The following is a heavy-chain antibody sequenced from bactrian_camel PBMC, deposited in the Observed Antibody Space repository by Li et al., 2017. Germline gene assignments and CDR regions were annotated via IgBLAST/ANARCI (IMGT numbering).Heavy chain of an antibody. Sequence: HVQLVESGGGLAQPGGSLRLSCVVSGVTFSSYTMNWVRQAPGKGLEWVSSIRSDGTRTFYTNSVKGRFTISRDNAKSTLYLQMNSLKLRTLPCITAPRRMDSVSLGRGGVTTGARGPRSPSP. CDR2: IRSDGTRT. V-gene: IGHV3S6*01. J-gene: IGHJ4*01. D-gene: IGHD1*01. CDR1: GVTFSSYT. CDR3: PRRMDSVSLGRGGVTT.